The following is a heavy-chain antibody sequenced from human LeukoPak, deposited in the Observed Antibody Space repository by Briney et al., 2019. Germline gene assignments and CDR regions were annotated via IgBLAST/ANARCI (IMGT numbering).Heavy chain of an antibody. J-gene: IGHJ4*02. CDR1: GFTFSSYA. V-gene: IGHV3-23*01. CDR2: VSGSGGST. Sequence: GGSLRPSCAASGFTFSSYAMSWVRQAPGKGLEWVSAVSGSGGSTYYADSVKGRFTISRDNSKNTLYLQMNSLRAEDTAVYYCAKAQFEYSSSSSLDYWGQGTLVTVSS. D-gene: IGHD6-6*01. CDR3: AKAQFEYSSSSSLDY.